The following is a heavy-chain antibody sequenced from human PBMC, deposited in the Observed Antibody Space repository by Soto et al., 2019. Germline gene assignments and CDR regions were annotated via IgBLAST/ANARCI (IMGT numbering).Heavy chain of an antibody. D-gene: IGHD5-18*01. CDR2: ISYSGTT. J-gene: IGHJ5*02. Sequence: LCHRSTVPGDNSVDINSCWSIISQPPGEGLEWIGFISYSGTTSYSPSLKSRLAISLDTSKNQFSLSLSSVTAADTAVYYCARGRGYSYGLDPRSQGTLVTVS. V-gene: IGHV4-30-4*01. CDR3: ARGRGYSYGLDP. CDR1: GDNSVDINSC.